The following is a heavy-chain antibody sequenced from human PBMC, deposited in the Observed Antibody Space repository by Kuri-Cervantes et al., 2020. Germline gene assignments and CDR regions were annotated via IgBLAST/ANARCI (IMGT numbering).Heavy chain of an antibody. Sequence: CAASGFTFSTYGMHWVRQAPGKGLDWVAVIWYDGSTKNYADSVKGRFTISRDNSKNTLFLHMNSLRAEDTAVYYCARDTSKGSSGWFRIDYWGQGTLVTVSS. D-gene: IGHD6-19*01. CDR2: IWYDGSTK. CDR1: GFTFSTYG. V-gene: IGHV3-33*01. J-gene: IGHJ4*02. CDR3: ARDTSKGSSGWFRIDY.